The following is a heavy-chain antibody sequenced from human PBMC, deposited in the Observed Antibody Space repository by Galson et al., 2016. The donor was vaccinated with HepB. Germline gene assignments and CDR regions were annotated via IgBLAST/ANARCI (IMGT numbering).Heavy chain of an antibody. D-gene: IGHD3-10*01. Sequence: SLRLSCAASGFTFSDYTINWVRQAPGKGLEWVSGISGSGGSTYYADSVKGRFTISRDNSKNTLYLQINSLRAEDTAVYDCAEVVGRFGSGGDAFDIWGQGTMVTVSS. CDR2: ISGSGGST. CDR3: AEVVGRFGSGGDAFDI. V-gene: IGHV3-23*01. J-gene: IGHJ3*02. CDR1: GFTFSDYT.